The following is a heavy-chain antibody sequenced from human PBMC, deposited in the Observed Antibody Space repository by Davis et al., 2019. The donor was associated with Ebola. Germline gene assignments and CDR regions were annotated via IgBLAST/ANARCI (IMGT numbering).Heavy chain of an antibody. D-gene: IGHD6-13*01. CDR1: GGSISSGGYY. V-gene: IGHV4-31*03. Sequence: MPSETLSLTCTVSGGSISSGGYYWSWIRQHPGKGLEWIGYIYYSGSTYYNPSLKSRVTISVDTSKNQFSLKLSSVTAADTAVYYCARGWIAGIAAAGIHFQHWGQGTLVTVSS. CDR2: IYYSGST. CDR3: ARGWIAGIAAAGIHFQH. J-gene: IGHJ1*01.